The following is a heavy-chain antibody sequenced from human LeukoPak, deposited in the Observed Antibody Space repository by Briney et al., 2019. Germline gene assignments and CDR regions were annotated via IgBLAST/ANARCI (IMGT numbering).Heavy chain of an antibody. CDR1: GGSISSSSYY. J-gene: IGHJ4*02. D-gene: IGHD1-26*01. Sequence: SETLSLTCTVSGGSISSSSYYWGWIRQPPGKGLEWIGSIYYSGSTYYNPSLKSRVTISVDTSKNQFSLKLSSVTAADTAVYYCARHVDCGRGARCEYDYWGQGTLVTVSS. CDR3: ARHVDCGRGARCEYDY. CDR2: IYYSGST. V-gene: IGHV4-39*01.